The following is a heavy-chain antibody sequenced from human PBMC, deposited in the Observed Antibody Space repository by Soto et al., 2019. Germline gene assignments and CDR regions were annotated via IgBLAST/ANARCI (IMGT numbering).Heavy chain of an antibody. CDR1: GYSFTSYW. V-gene: IGHV5-51*01. D-gene: IGHD4-4*01. CDR2: IYPGDSDT. CDR3: ARGAPYSNFYYYYGMDV. J-gene: IGHJ6*02. Sequence: GETLKISCKGSGYSFTSYWIGWVSQMPGKGLEWMGIIYPGDSDTRYSPSFQGQVTISADKSISTAYLQWSSLKASDTAMYYCARGAPYSNFYYYYGMDVWGQGTTVTSP.